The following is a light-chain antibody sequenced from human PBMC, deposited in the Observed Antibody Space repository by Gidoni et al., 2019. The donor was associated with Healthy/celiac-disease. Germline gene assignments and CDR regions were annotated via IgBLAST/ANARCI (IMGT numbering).Light chain of an antibody. Sequence: DIVMTKTPLSLSVPPGPPASIPCKPGQSLLPSDGKTYWYWYLQKPGQSSRHLINEVSNRFAGVADRISGSGSGRDVSLKISRVEAADVGVYYCMQRIQRSYTFGQGTKLEIK. CDR3: MQRIQRSYT. CDR1: QSLLPSDGKTY. CDR2: EVS. J-gene: IGKJ2*01. V-gene: IGKV2D-29*02.